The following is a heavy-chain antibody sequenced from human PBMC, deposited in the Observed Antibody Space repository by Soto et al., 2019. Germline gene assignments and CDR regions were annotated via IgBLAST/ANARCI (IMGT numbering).Heavy chain of an antibody. CDR2: INPNSGDT. Sequence: QVQLVQSGAEVKKPGASVKVSCKASGYTFTVYYMHWVRQAPGQGLEWMGWINPNSGDTSYAQKFQGRVTMTRDTSITTAYMELSRLRFDDTAVYYCARGHCSTTSCYGSDYYYGLDVWGHGTTVTVSS. CDR1: GYTFTVYY. V-gene: IGHV1-2*02. D-gene: IGHD2-2*01. J-gene: IGHJ6*02. CDR3: ARGHCSTTSCYGSDYYYGLDV.